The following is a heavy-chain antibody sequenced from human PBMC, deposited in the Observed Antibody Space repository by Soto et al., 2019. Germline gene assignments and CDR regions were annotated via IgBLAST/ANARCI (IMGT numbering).Heavy chain of an antibody. CDR1: GYTFITYD. V-gene: IGHV1-8*01. D-gene: IGHD6-25*01. Sequence: QVQLVQSGAEVKKPGASVKVSCKASGYTFITYDINWVRQAPGQGPEWMGWMNPYNGNAGYAQNFQGRVTMTRNTSINTAYMELSSLRSNDTAVYFCARRKERSGPNYFDSWGQGTLVTVSS. CDR3: ARRKERSGPNYFDS. J-gene: IGHJ4*02. CDR2: MNPYNGNA.